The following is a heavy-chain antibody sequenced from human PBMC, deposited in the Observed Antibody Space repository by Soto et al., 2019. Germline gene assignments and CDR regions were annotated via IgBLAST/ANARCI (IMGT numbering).Heavy chain of an antibody. CDR1: GISFNRFC. J-gene: IGHJ4*02. CDR2: ILYDGINI. Sequence: GRTLRLSCPPSGISFNRFCMPTARHAPGKGLEWVAVILYDGINIYYADSVKARFTISRDNSKNTLYLQMDRPRAEGTAVFHCVRDGVGATVYFGYLDCWGQGGLVT. CDR3: VRDGVGATVYFGYLDC. D-gene: IGHD1-26*01. V-gene: IGHV3-33*01.